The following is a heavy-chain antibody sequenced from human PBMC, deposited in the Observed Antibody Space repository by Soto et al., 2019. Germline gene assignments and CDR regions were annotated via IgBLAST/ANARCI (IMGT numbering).Heavy chain of an antibody. CDR1: GGTFSSYT. D-gene: IGHD5-12*01. V-gene: IGHV1-69*04. J-gene: IGHJ4*02. CDR3: ARDGGLQSDY. CDR2: IIPILGIA. Sequence: ASVKVSCKASGGTFSSYTISWVRQAPGQGLEWMGRIIPILGIANYAQEFQGRVTITADKSTSTAYMKLSSLRSEDTAVYYCARDGGLQSDYWGQGTLVTVSS.